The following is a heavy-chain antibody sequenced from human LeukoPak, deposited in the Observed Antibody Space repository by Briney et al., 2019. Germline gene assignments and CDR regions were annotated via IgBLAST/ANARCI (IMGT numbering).Heavy chain of an antibody. Sequence: ASVKVSCKASGYTFTGYYMHWVRQAPGQGLEWMGWINPNSGGTNYAQKFQGRVTMTRDTSISTAYMELSRLRSDDTAVYYCARERVTGGWGTLDYWGQGTLVTVSS. CDR1: GYTFTGYY. CDR2: INPNSGGT. V-gene: IGHV1-2*02. D-gene: IGHD6-19*01. J-gene: IGHJ4*02. CDR3: ARERVTGGWGTLDY.